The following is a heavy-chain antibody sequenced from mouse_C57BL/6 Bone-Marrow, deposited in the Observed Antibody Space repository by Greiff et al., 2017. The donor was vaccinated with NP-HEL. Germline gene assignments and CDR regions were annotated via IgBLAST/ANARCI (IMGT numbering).Heavy chain of an antibody. D-gene: IGHD2-5*01. CDR3: ARYGHYSNSWVAY. V-gene: IGHV1-54*01. J-gene: IGHJ3*01. Sequence: VQLQQSGAELVRPGTSVKVSCKASGYAFTNYLIAWVKQRPGQGLEWIGVINPGSGGTNYNEQFKGKATLTADKSSSTAYMQLSSLTSEDSAVYFCARYGHYSNSWVAYWGQGTLVTVSA. CDR2: INPGSGGT. CDR1: GYAFTNYL.